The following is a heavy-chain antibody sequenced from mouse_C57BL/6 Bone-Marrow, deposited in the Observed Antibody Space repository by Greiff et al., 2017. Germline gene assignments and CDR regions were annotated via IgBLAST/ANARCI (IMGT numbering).Heavy chain of an antibody. J-gene: IGHJ4*01. D-gene: IGHD1-1*01. CDR1: GFTFSDYG. CDR2: ISSGRSTI. V-gene: IGHV5-17*01. CDR3: ARQGTTDAMDY. Sequence: DVMLVESGGGLVKPGGSLKLSCAASGFTFSDYGMHWVRQAPEKGLEWVAYISSGRSTIYYADTVKGRFTISRDNAKNTLFLQMTSLRSEDTAMYYCARQGTTDAMDYWGQGTSVTVSS.